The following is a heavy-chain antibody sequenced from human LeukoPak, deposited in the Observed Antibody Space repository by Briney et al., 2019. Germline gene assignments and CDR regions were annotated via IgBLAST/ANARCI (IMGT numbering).Heavy chain of an antibody. CDR3: AREYATAGTGSNYFDY. CDR2: IYYSGST. J-gene: IGHJ4*02. CDR1: GGSISRNY. Sequence: SENLSLTGTVSGGSISRNYWSWIRQPPGKGLEWIGYIYYSGSTNYNPSLKSRVTISGDTSKNQFSLKLSSVTAADTAVYYCAREYATAGTGSNYFDYWGQGTLVTVSS. D-gene: IGHD6-13*01. V-gene: IGHV4-59*01.